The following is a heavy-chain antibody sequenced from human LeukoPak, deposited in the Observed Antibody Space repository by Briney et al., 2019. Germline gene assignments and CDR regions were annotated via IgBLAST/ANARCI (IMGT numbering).Heavy chain of an antibody. Sequence: GGSLRLSCAASGFTFSSYWMSWVRQAPGKGLEWVANIKQDGSEKYYVDSVKGRFTISRDNAKNSLYLQMNSLRAEDTAVYYCARDHPFTMVRGVGGFDYWGQGTLVTVSS. D-gene: IGHD3-10*01. CDR1: GFTFSSYW. V-gene: IGHV3-7*01. J-gene: IGHJ4*02. CDR2: IKQDGSEK. CDR3: ARDHPFTMVRGVGGFDY.